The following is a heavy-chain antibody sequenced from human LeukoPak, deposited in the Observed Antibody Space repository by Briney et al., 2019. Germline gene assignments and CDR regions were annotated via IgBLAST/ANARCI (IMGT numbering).Heavy chain of an antibody. CDR3: ARSGREYSSGWLT. CDR2: INHGGST. CDR1: GGSISSNNYY. V-gene: IGHV4-39*07. J-gene: IGHJ4*02. D-gene: IGHD6-19*01. Sequence: SETLSLTCTVSGGSISSNNYYWGWIRQPPGKGLEWIGEINHGGSTNYNPSLKSRVTISVDTSKNQFSLKLSSVTAADTAVYYCARSGREYSSGWLTWGQGTLVTVSS.